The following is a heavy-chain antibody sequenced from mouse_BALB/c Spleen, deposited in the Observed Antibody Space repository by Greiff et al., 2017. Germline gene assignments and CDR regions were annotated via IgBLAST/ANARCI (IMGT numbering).Heavy chain of an antibody. CDR2: IWGGGST. CDR1: GFSLTDYG. V-gene: IGHV2-6-5*01. J-gene: IGHJ4*01. D-gene: IGHD2-1*01. Sequence: VQLQQSGPGLVAPSQSLSITCTVSGFSLTDYGVSWIRQPPGKGLEWLGVIWGGGSTYYNSALKSRLSISKDNSKSQVFLKMNSLQTDDTAMYYCAKRNYGNPYAMDYWGQGTSVTVSS. CDR3: AKRNYGNPYAMDY.